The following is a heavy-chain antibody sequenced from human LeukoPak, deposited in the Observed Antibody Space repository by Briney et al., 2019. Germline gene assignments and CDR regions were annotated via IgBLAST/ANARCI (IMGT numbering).Heavy chain of an antibody. V-gene: IGHV1-69*02. CDR1: GGTFTSYT. CDR2: IIPILGIA. J-gene: IGHJ5*02. CDR3: ARMPYRGSWFDP. D-gene: IGHD3-16*01. Sequence: GASVKVSCKASGGTFTSYTISWVRQAPGQGLEGMGRIIPILGIANYAQKFQGRVTITADKSTSTAYMELSSLRSEDTAVYYCARMPYRGSWFDPWGQGTLVTVSS.